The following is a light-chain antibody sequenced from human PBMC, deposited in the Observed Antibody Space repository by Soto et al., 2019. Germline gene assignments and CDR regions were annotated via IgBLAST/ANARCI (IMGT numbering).Light chain of an antibody. CDR1: SSDVGGYNY. Sequence: QSALTQPASVSGSPGQSITISCTGTSSDVGGYNYVSWYQQHPGKAPKLMIYDVSNRPSGVSNRFSGSKSGNTASLTISGLQAEDKAAYSCCAYISSTTSVVFGGGTQLTVL. J-gene: IGLJ2*01. V-gene: IGLV2-14*01. CDR3: CAYISSTTSVV. CDR2: DVS.